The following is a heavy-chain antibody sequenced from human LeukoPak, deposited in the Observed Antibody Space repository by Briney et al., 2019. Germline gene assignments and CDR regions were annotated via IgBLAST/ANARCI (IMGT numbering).Heavy chain of an antibody. CDR3: ARGRRGRWLQFPNSTPRTIDY. J-gene: IGHJ4*02. Sequence: NPSETLSLTCTVSGYSISSGYYWGWIRQPPGKGLEWIGSIYHSGSTYYNPSLKSRVTISVDTSKNQFSLKLSSVTAADTAVYYCARGRRGRWLQFPNSTPRTIDYWGQGTLVTVSS. D-gene: IGHD5-24*01. V-gene: IGHV4-38-2*02. CDR2: IYHSGST. CDR1: GYSISSGYY.